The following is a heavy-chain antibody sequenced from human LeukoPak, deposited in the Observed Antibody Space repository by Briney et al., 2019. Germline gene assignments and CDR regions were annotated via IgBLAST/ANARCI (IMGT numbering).Heavy chain of an antibody. Sequence: PSETLSLTCTVSGGSISSGYYYWHWIRQPPGKGLEWIVYISYSGSTYYNPSVKSRVTISIDTSKNLFSLQLNSVTAADTAVYYCAGESSSYADYWGQGTLVTVSS. CDR2: ISYSGST. V-gene: IGHV4-30-4*01. CDR1: GGSISSGYYY. J-gene: IGHJ4*02. CDR3: AGESSSYADY. D-gene: IGHD3-22*01.